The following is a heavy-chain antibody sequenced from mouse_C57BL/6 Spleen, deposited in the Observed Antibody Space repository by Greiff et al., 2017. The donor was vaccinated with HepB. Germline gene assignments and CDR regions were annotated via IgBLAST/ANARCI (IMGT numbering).Heavy chain of an antibody. D-gene: IGHD4-1*01. CDR1: GYAFSSYW. CDR2: IYPGDGDT. V-gene: IGHV1-80*01. CDR3: ARLGNWAWFAY. J-gene: IGHJ3*01. Sequence: QVQLKQSGAELVKPGASVKISCKASGYAFSSYWMNWVKQRPGKGLEWIGQIYPGDGDTNYNGKFKGKATLTADKSSSTAYMQLSSLTSEDSAVYFCARLGNWAWFAYWGQGTLVTVSA.